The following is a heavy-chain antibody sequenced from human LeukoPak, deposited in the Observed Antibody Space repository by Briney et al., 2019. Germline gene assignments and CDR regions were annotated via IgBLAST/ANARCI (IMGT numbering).Heavy chain of an antibody. CDR2: ISYDGSVK. CDR1: GFTFSSYG. CDR3: AKDLNILMVYDRTYFDY. J-gene: IGHJ4*02. V-gene: IGHV3-30*18. Sequence: GGSLRLSCAASGFTFSSYGMHWVRQAPGKGLEWVALISYDGSVKYYADSVRGRFTISRGNSKNTLYLQMNSLGPEDTAVYYCAKDLNILMVYDRTYFDYWGQGTLVTVSS. D-gene: IGHD2-21*01.